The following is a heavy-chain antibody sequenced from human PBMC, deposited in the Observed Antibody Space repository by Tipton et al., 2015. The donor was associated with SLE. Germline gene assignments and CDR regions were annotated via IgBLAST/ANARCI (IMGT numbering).Heavy chain of an antibody. CDR3: SAASSPRDYYMDV. V-gene: IGHV1-69*06. D-gene: IGHD2-2*01. J-gene: IGHJ6*03. CDR2: IVPLFGTT. Sequence: QLVQSGAEVKKPGSSVRVSCKTSGGTFTNYAFSWVRQAPGQGLEWVGKIVPLFGTTDYAPNFQGRVTFTADKSTKTAYMEVSSLTSADSAVYYCSAASSPRDYYMDVWGKGTAVSVSS. CDR1: GGTFTNYA.